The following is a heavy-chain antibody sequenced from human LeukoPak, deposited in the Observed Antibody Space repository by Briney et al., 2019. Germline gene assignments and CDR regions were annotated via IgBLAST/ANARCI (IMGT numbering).Heavy chain of an antibody. CDR3: ARDQEGFDY. J-gene: IGHJ4*02. CDR2: IYPRDGST. CDR1: GYTFTNNY. V-gene: IGHV1-46*01. Sequence: ASVKVSCKASGYTFTNNYLHWVRQAPGQGLEWMGMIYPRDGSTSYAQNFQGRVTVTRDTSTTTVHMELRGPRSEDTAVYYCARDQEGFDYWGQGTVVTVSS.